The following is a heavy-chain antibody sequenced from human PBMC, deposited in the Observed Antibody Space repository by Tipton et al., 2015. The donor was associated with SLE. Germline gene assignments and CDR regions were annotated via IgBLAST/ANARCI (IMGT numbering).Heavy chain of an antibody. J-gene: IGHJ4*02. D-gene: IGHD3-10*01. CDR3: ARRWVRRVIDY. CDR2: IDPSDSDT. V-gene: IGHV5-51*03. Sequence: QLVQSGAEVKKPGEALQISCKTSGYSFTNSWIVWFRHMPGKGLECMGMIDPSDSDTRYNPSFQGHVSMSIDRSTSTAYLQWRSLKASDTAKYFCARRWVRRVIDYWGQGAVVTVSS. CDR1: GYSFTNSW.